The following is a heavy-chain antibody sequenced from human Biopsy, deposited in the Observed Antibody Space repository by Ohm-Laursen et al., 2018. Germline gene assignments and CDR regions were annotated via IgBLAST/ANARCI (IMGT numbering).Heavy chain of an antibody. CDR1: GGSISGSS. J-gene: IGHJ2*01. V-gene: IGHV4-59*08. D-gene: IGHD1-26*01. CDR3: ARHAPSYSGSYWRYFDL. Sequence: SETLSLTCTVSGGSISGSSWSWIRQAPGKGLEWIGYISYSRDTNYNPFLKSRITISVDTSKNQFSLKLTSVTAADTAVYYCARHAPSYSGSYWRYFDLWGRGTLVTVSS. CDR2: ISYSRDT.